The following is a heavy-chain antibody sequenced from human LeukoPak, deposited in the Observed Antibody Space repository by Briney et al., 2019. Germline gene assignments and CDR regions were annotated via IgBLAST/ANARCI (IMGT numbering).Heavy chain of an antibody. Sequence: PGGSLRLSCAASGFTFSSYSMNWVRQAPGKGLEWVSSISSSSSYIYYADSVKGRFTISRDNAKNSLHLQMNSLRAEDTAVYYCARGRAYYDSSGYYFFDYWGQGTLVTVSS. V-gene: IGHV3-21*01. D-gene: IGHD3-22*01. CDR3: ARGRAYYDSSGYYFFDY. J-gene: IGHJ4*02. CDR2: ISSSSSYI. CDR1: GFTFSSYS.